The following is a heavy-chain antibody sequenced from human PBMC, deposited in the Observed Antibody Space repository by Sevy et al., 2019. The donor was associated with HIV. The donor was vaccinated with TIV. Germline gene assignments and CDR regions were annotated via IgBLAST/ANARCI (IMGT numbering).Heavy chain of an antibody. D-gene: IGHD2-8*01. V-gene: IGHV3-23*01. CDR3: AGEECTKPHDY. CDR2: LSFGCGKI. CDR1: GFDFSIYS. Sequence: GSLRLSCAASGFDFSIYSMSWVRQAPGKGLEWVSTLSFGCGKINYEDSVKGWFTISRDNSKSSVYLQMNNMRVEDTAVYYCAGEECTKPHDYWGQGTLVTVSS. J-gene: IGHJ4*02.